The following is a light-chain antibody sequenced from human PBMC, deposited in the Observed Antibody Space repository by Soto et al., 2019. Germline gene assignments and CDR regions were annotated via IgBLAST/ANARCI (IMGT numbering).Light chain of an antibody. CDR1: QSVRTF. Sequence: EIVLTHSPATLSLSPCDRATLACRASQSVRTFLAWYQQKPGQAPRLLIYDASNRATGVPARFSGSGSGTDFTLTISRLEPEDFAVYYCQQSSNGATFGPGTKVDNK. CDR3: QQSSNGAT. CDR2: DAS. J-gene: IGKJ3*01. V-gene: IGKV3-11*01.